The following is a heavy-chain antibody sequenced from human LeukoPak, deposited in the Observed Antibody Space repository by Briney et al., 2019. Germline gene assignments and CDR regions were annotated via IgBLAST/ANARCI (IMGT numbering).Heavy chain of an antibody. Sequence: PGGSLRLSCAASGFTFSSHWMHWVRHAPGKGLVWVSRINFDGSSTSYADSVKGRFTISRDNAKNTLYLQMNSLRAEDTAVYYCARVRYCDYWGQGTLVTVSS. V-gene: IGHV3-74*01. J-gene: IGHJ4*02. CDR3: ARVRYCDY. CDR1: GFTFSSHW. CDR2: INFDGSST. D-gene: IGHD1-14*01.